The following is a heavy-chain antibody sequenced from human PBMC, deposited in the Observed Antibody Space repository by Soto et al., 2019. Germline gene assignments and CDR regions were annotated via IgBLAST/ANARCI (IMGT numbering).Heavy chain of an antibody. CDR2: IYYSGST. D-gene: IGHD4-17*01. CDR1: GGSISSGGYY. J-gene: IGHJ4*02. CDR3: ARSEATVLDY. V-gene: IGHV4-31*03. Sequence: ASETLSLTCTVSGGSISSGGYYWSWIRQHPGKGLEWIGYIYYSGSTYYNTSLKSRVTISVDKSKNHFSLKLSSVTAADTAVYYCARSEATVLDYWGRGTLVTVSS.